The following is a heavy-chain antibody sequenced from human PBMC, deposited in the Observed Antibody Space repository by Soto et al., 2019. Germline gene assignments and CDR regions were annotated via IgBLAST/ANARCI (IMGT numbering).Heavy chain of an antibody. CDR2: LSYGGANK. CDR3: ATILTLVLRYFDWTLKDFDL. J-gene: IGHJ4*02. Sequence: QVHLVESGGGVVQPGRSLRLSCAASGFNFSDYAMSWVRQTPGKGLEWVAVLSYGGANKYYSNSVKGRFTISRDNSKNTVYLQMSNLRPEDTAIYYCATILTLVLRYFDWTLKDFDLWGQGTLVTVSS. CDR1: GFNFSDYA. V-gene: IGHV3-30*03. D-gene: IGHD3-9*01.